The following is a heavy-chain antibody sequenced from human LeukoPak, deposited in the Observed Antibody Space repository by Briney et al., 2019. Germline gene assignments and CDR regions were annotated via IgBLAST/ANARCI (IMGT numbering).Heavy chain of an antibody. CDR2: IYPGDSDT. D-gene: IGHD3-22*01. J-gene: IGHJ4*02. CDR1: GYSFTSYW. Sequence: GESLKVSCKGSGYSFTSYWIGWLRQMPGKGLEWMGIIYPGDSDTRYSPSFQGQVTISADKSISTAYLQWSSLKASDTAMYYCARLTMIEKRGYYFDYWGQGTLVTVSS. V-gene: IGHV5-51*01. CDR3: ARLTMIEKRGYYFDY.